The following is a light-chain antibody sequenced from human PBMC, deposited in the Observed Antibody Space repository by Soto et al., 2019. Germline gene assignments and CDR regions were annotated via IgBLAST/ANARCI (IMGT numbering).Light chain of an antibody. CDR2: GAC. Sequence: IAMTQSPVTRSVARGGRATLSCRATQSLRGNYLAWYQQKPGQAPRLLIYGACSRATGIQDRFSGSGSGTDFTLTISRLEPEDFAVYYCEQYGRSSLTFGGGTKVDI. CDR1: QSLRGNY. J-gene: IGKJ4*01. CDR3: EQYGRSSLT. V-gene: IGKV3-20*01.